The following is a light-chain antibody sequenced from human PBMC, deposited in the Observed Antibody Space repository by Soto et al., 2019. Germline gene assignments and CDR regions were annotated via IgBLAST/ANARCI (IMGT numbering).Light chain of an antibody. Sequence: DNVLTQSPATLSLSPGERATFSCRASQSVGSSLAWYQQRPGQAPRLLIYDASNRATDIPARFSGSGSGTDFTLTISSLEPEDFAIYYCQQRSNWHLSLTFGGGTKVDIK. CDR1: QSVGSS. CDR2: DAS. CDR3: QQRSNWHLSLT. J-gene: IGKJ4*01. V-gene: IGKV3-11*01.